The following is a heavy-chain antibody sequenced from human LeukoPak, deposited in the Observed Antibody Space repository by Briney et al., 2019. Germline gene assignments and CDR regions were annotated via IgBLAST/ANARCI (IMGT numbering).Heavy chain of an antibody. CDR2: INPSGGST. V-gene: IGHV1-46*01. CDR3: AREGVDIVATEEYYYGMDV. D-gene: IGHD5-12*01. J-gene: IGHJ6*02. CDR1: GYTFTSYY. Sequence: ASVKVSCKASGYTFTSYYMHWVRQAPGQGLEWMGIINPSGGSTSYAQKFQGRVTMTRDTSTSTVYMEQSSLRSEDTAVYYCAREGVDIVATEEYYYGMDVWGQGTTVTVSS.